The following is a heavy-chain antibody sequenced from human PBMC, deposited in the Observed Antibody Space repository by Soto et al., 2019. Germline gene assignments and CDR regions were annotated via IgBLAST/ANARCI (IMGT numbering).Heavy chain of an antibody. CDR1: RFIFISYG. V-gene: IGHV3-30*03. J-gene: IGHJ1*01. CDR2: TSYDGNNK. CDR3: ASTVDTTMVTWALGN. Sequence: QVQLVESGGGVVQPGRSLRLSCAAPRFIFISYGMHWVRQAPGKGLEWLAVTSYDGNNKYYGGSVKGRFTISRDESKNTLYLQMNSLRPEDTAVYYCASTVDTTMVTWALGNWGQGTLVTVSS. D-gene: IGHD5-18*01.